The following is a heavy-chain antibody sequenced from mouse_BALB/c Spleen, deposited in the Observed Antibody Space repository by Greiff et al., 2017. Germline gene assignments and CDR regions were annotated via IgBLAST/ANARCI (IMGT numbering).Heavy chain of an antibody. CDR2: IRNKANGYTT. J-gene: IGHJ3*01. CDR3: ARGDYGNYFFAY. D-gene: IGHD2-1*01. Sequence: EVKLVESGGGLVQPGGSLRLSCATSGFTFTDYYMSWVRQPPGKALEWLGFIRNKANGYTTEYSASVKGRFTISRDNSQSILYLQMNTLRAEDSATYYCARGDYGNYFFAYWGQGTLVTVSA. V-gene: IGHV7-3*02. CDR1: GFTFTDYY.